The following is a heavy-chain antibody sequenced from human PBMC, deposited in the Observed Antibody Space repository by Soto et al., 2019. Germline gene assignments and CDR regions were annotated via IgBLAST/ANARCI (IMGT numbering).Heavy chain of an antibody. D-gene: IGHD5-18*01. CDR1: GGTFSSYA. Sequence: QVQLVQSGAEVKKPGSSVKVSCKASGGTFSSYAISWVRQAPGQGLEWMGGIIPIFGTANYAQKFQGRVTITADESTSTAYMELSSLRSEDTAVYYCASSLDLSYVAIIGYYGMDVWGQGTTVTVSS. J-gene: IGHJ6*02. CDR2: IIPIFGTA. V-gene: IGHV1-69*12. CDR3: ASSLDLSYVAIIGYYGMDV.